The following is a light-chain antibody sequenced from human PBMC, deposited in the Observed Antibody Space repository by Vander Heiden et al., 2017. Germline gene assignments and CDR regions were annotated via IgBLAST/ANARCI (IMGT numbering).Light chain of an antibody. V-gene: IGLV4-69*01. CDR3: QTWDSGIQV. CDR1: SGHSNYA. CDR2: INKDGSH. Sequence: LPLLHSPFPSAPLGPSVKLTCTLTSGHSNYAIAWHQQQPEKGPRYLMKINKDGSHTKGDGIPDRFSSSSSGAERHLLISSLQSEDEADYYCQTWDSGIQVFGGGTKLTVL. J-gene: IGLJ3*02.